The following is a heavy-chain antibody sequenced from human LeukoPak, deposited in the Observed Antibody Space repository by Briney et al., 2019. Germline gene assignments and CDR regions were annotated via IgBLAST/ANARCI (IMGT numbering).Heavy chain of an antibody. CDR3: ARGVPPPDY. CDR1: GFTFSTYD. V-gene: IGHV3-64*01. J-gene: IGHJ4*02. D-gene: IGHD3-3*01. CDR2: ISSNGGTT. Sequence: PGGSLRLSCAASGFTFSTYDMNWVRQAPGKGLEYVSAISSNGGTTSYANSVKGRFTISRDNSKNTLYLQMGSLRAEDMAVYYCARGVPPPDYWGQGTLVTVSS.